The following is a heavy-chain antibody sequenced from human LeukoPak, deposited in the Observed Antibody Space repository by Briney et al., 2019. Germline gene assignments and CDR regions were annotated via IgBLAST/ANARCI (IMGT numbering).Heavy chain of an antibody. Sequence: GASVKVSCKASAYTFTDYYMHWVQQAPGKGLQWMGRVDPEDGETKYAEKFQGRVTITADTSRDTGYMELSSLRSEDTAVYYCATAFGRSLNLDSWGQGTLVTVSS. CDR3: ATAFGRSLNLDS. J-gene: IGHJ4*02. CDR1: AYTFTDYY. V-gene: IGHV1-69-2*01. D-gene: IGHD1-14*01. CDR2: VDPEDGET.